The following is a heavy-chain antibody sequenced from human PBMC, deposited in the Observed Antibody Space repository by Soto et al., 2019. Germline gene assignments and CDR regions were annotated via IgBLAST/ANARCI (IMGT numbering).Heavy chain of an antibody. CDR2: ISAYNGNT. V-gene: IGHV1-18*01. Sequence: QVQLVQSGAEVKKPGASVKVSCKASGYNFTSYGISWVRQAPGQGLEWMGWISAYNGNTNYAQKLQCRVTMTTDTSTSIAYMELRGLRSDDTAVYYCGGEDPPSLKWGRGTLVTVSS. J-gene: IGHJ4*02. D-gene: IGHD2-2*01. CDR1: GYNFTSYG. CDR3: GGEDPPSLK.